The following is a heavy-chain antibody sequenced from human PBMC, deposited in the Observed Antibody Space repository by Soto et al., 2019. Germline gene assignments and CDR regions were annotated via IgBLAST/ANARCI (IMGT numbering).Heavy chain of an antibody. Sequence: QVQLVESGGGVVQPGRSLRLSCAASGFTFSSYAMHWVRQAPGKGLEWVAVISYDGSNKYYADSVKGRFTISRDNSKNTLYLQMKSLRAQDTAVYYCARVGRLHYFEYWGQGTLLTVPS. CDR3: ARVGRLHYFEY. CDR2: ISYDGSNK. J-gene: IGHJ4*02. D-gene: IGHD4-17*01. CDR1: GFTFSSYA. V-gene: IGHV3-30-3*01.